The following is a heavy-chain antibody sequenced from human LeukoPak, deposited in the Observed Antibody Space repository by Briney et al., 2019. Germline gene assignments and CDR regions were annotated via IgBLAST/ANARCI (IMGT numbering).Heavy chain of an antibody. J-gene: IGHJ5*02. Sequence: SETLSLTCTVSGGSISSSSYYWGWIRQPPGKGLEWIGSIYYSGSTNYNPSLKSRVTISVDTSKNQFSLKLSSVTAADTAVYYCARDRSNWFDPWGQGTLVTVSS. CDR2: IYYSGST. CDR3: ARDRSNWFDP. CDR1: GGSISSSSYY. V-gene: IGHV4-39*07.